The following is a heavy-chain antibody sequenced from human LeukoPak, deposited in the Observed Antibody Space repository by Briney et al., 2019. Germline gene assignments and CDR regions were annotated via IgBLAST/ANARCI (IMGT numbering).Heavy chain of an antibody. CDR1: GYSFTSYW. D-gene: IGHD2-21*02. Sequence: GESLKISCKGSGYSFTSYWIGWVRQMPGKGLEWMGIIYPGDSDTRYSPSFQGQVTISADKSISTAYLQWSSLKASDTAMYYCASQYCGGDCYGSIDYWGQGTLVTVSS. V-gene: IGHV5-51*01. CDR2: IYPGDSDT. CDR3: ASQYCGGDCYGSIDY. J-gene: IGHJ4*02.